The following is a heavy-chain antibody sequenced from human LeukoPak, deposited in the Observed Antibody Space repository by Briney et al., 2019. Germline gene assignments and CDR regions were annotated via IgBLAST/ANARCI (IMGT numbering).Heavy chain of an antibody. CDR3: AKGVTTSLHFDY. V-gene: IGHV3-21*01. J-gene: IGHJ4*02. D-gene: IGHD4-17*01. CDR2: ISSSSSYI. CDR1: GFTFSSYA. Sequence: GGSLRLSCAASGFTFSSYAMSWVRQAPGKGLEWVSSISSSSSYIYYADSVKGRFTISRDNAKNSLYLQMNSLRAEDTAVYYCAKGVTTSLHFDYWGQGTLVTVSS.